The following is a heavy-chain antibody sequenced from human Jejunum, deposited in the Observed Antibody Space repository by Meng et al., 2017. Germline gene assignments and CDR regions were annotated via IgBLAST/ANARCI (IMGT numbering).Heavy chain of an antibody. D-gene: IGHD1-26*01. J-gene: IGHJ4*02. V-gene: IGHV3-15*01. CDR3: ATLVGYHTDS. CDR1: GFIFNDAW. Sequence: VESGGDLVKPGASLRLDCAASGFIFNDAWMSWVRQAPGKGLEWVGRIKSRSYGGTTDYAAPVKGRFIISRDDSTNTVYLQMNSLKTEDTAVYYCATLVGYHTDSWGQGTLVTVSS. CDR2: IKSRSYGGTT.